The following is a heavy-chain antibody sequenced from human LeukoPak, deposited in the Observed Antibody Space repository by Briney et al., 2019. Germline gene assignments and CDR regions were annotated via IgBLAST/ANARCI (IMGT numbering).Heavy chain of an antibody. CDR1: GYTFTGYY. Sequence: ASVKVSCKASGYTFTGYYMHWVRQAPGQGLEWMGWINPNSGGTNYAQKFQGRVTMTRGTSISTAYMELSRLRSDDTAVYYCARAIRPGGPTVGFWGQGTLVTVSS. CDR2: INPNSGGT. CDR3: ARAIRPGGPTVGF. V-gene: IGHV1-2*02. J-gene: IGHJ4*02. D-gene: IGHD5-12*01.